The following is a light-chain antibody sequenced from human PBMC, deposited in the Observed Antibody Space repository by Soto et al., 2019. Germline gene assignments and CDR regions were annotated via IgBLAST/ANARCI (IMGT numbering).Light chain of an antibody. V-gene: IGLV2-23*02. Sequence: QSVLTQPASVSGSPRETITISCTGTSSDVGTYDLVSWFQQYPGKAPKLIIYEVSERPSGISNRFSGSKSGYTASLTISGLQAEDEADYYCCSRAVTGCRWVFGGGTKLTVL. J-gene: IGLJ3*02. CDR1: SSDVGTYDL. CDR2: EVS. CDR3: CSRAVTGCRWV.